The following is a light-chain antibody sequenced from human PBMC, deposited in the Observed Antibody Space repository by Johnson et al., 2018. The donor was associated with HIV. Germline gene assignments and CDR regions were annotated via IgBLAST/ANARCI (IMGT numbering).Light chain of an antibody. CDR2: ENN. CDR1: SSNIGNNY. Sequence: QLVLTQPPSVSAAPGQKVTISCSGSSSNIGNNYVSWYQQFPGTAPKLLIYENNKRPSGIPDRFSGSKSGTSATLGITGLQTGDEADYYCGTWDSGLSAVYVFGSGTNVTVL. V-gene: IGLV1-51*02. J-gene: IGLJ1*01. CDR3: GTWDSGLSAVYV.